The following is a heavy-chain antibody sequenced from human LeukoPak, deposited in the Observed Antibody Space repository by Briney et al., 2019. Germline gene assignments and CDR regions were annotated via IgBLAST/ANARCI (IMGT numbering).Heavy chain of an antibody. CDR2: ISSSSSTI. CDR1: GFTFSSYS. V-gene: IGHV3-48*01. D-gene: IGHD3-22*01. CDR3: ARTYCDYYDSSGYYYLWDY. J-gene: IGHJ4*02. Sequence: PGGSLRLSCAASGFTFSSYSMNWVRQAPGKGLEWVSYISSSSSTIYYADSVKGRFTISRDNAKNSLYLQMNSLRAEDTAVYYCARTYCDYYDSSGYYYLWDYWGQGTLVTVSS.